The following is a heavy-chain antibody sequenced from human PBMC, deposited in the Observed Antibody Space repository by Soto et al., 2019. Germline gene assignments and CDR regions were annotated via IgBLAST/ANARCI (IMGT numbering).Heavy chain of an antibody. CDR1: GGSISSGGYY. V-gene: IGHV4-31*03. J-gene: IGHJ5*02. CDR2: IYYSGST. Sequence: SETLSLTCTVSGGSISSGGYYWSWIRQHPGKGLEWIGYIYYSGSTYYNPSLKSRVTISVDTSKNQFSLKLSSVTAADTAVYYCARKVSSYDRKGNWFDPWGQGTLVTVSS. CDR3: ARKVSSYDRKGNWFDP. D-gene: IGHD3-22*01.